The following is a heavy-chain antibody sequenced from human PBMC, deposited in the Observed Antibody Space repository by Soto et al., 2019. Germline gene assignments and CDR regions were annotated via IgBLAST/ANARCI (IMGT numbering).Heavy chain of an antibody. CDR2: ISYDGSNK. Sequence: QVQLVESGGGVVQPGRSLRLSCAASGFTFSSYAMHWVRQAPGKGLEWVAVISYDGSNKYYADSVKGRFTISRDNSKNTLYLQMSSLRAEDTAVYYCARDLPPLPYSSSSGYYYGMDVWGQGTTVTVSS. CDR3: ARDLPPLPYSSSSGYYYGMDV. CDR1: GFTFSSYA. J-gene: IGHJ6*02. D-gene: IGHD6-6*01. V-gene: IGHV3-30-3*01.